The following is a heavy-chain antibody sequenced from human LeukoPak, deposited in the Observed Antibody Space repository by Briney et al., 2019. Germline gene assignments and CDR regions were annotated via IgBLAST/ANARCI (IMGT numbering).Heavy chain of an antibody. J-gene: IGHJ5*02. Sequence: PSETLSLTCAVSGYSISSSYYWGWIRQPPGKGLEWIGSIYHSGSTYYNPSLKSRDTISVDTSKNQFSLRLSSVTAADTAVYYCARGVAVAANWFDPWGQGTLVTVSS. CDR3: ARGVAVAANWFDP. V-gene: IGHV4-38-2*01. CDR2: IYHSGST. D-gene: IGHD6-19*01. CDR1: GYSISSSYY.